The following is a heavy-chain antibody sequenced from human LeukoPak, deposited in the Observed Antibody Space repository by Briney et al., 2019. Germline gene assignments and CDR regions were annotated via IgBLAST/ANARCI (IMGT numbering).Heavy chain of an antibody. V-gene: IGHV3-9*01. J-gene: IGHJ4*02. CDR1: GFTFDDYG. D-gene: IGHD2-2*01. CDR2: ITWNSGSI. Sequence: PGGSLRLSCAASGFTFDDYGTHWVRQAPGKGLEWVSGITWNSGSIGYADSVKGRFTISRDTAKNSLYLQMNSLSAEDTALYYCAKDIRAQCTSTSCSPFDHWGQGTLVTVSS. CDR3: AKDIRAQCTSTSCSPFDH.